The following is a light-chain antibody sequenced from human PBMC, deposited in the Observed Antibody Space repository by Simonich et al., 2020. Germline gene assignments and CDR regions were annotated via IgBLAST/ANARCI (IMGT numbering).Light chain of an antibody. CDR1: QSFNSY. Sequence: EIVLTQSPATLSLSPGERATLSCRASQSFNSYLAWYQQKPGQAPRLLIYDASNRATGIPARFSGSGSGTDFTLTISSREPEDFAVYYCQQRSNWPRTFGQGTKVEIK. V-gene: IGKV3-11*01. CDR3: QQRSNWPRT. CDR2: DAS. J-gene: IGKJ1*01.